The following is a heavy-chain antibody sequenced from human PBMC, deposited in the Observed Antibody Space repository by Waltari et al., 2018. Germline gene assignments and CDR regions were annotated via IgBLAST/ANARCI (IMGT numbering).Heavy chain of an antibody. Sequence: EVQVVESGGGLVQPGGSLRLSCEASGFPFSSFWVHWVRQAPGKGMVWVSRIDNDGRTAKYADSVRGRFTVSRDNARNTLYLQMNSLRAEDTAVYYCARDLLTPSVSYFGMDLWGQGTTVTVSS. CDR1: GFPFSSFW. D-gene: IGHD4-4*01. CDR2: IDNDGRTA. V-gene: IGHV3-74*01. J-gene: IGHJ6*02. CDR3: ARDLLTPSVSYFGMDL.